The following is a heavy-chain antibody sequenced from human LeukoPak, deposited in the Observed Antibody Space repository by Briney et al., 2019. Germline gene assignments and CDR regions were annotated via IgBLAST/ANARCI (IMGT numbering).Heavy chain of an antibody. Sequence: SETLFLTCTVSGGSISSGGYYWSWIRQHPGKGLEWIGYIYYSGSTYYNPSLKSRVTISVDTSKNQFSLKLSSVTAADTAVYYCARRTTDAFDIWGQGTMVTVSS. J-gene: IGHJ3*02. V-gene: IGHV4-31*03. CDR1: GGSISSGGYY. CDR3: ARRTTDAFDI. D-gene: IGHD1-7*01. CDR2: IYYSGST.